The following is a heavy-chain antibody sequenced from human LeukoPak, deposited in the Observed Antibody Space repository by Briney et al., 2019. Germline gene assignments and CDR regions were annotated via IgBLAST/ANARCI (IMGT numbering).Heavy chain of an antibody. CDR3: ARDPGVGYCSSISCYRGAFDI. CDR2: ISSSSSYI. D-gene: IGHD2-2*02. CDR1: GFTFSSYS. V-gene: IGHV3-21*01. J-gene: IGHJ3*02. Sequence: GGSLRLSCAASGFTFSSYSMNWVRQAPGKGLEWVSSISSSSSYIYYADSVKGRFTISRGNAKNSLYLQMNSLRAEDTAVYYCARDPGVGYCSSISCYRGAFDIWGQGTMVTVSS.